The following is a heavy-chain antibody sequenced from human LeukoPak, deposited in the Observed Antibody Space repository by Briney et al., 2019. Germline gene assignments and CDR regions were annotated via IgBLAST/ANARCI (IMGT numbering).Heavy chain of an antibody. CDR1: GGSISSYY. D-gene: IGHD3-3*01. CDR2: IYYSGST. Sequence: SETLSLTCTVSGGSISSYYWSWIRQPPGKGLEWIGYIYYSGSTNYNPSLKSRVTISVDKSKNQSSLKLSSVTAADTAVYYCARGHYDFWSGYQTPFFDYWGQGTLVTVSS. CDR3: ARGHYDFWSGYQTPFFDY. J-gene: IGHJ4*02. V-gene: IGHV4-59*12.